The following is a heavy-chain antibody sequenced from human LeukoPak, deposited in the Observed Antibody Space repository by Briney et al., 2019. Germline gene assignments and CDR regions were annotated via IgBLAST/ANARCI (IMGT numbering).Heavy chain of an antibody. CDR2: ISYDGSNK. V-gene: IGHV3-30*18. D-gene: IGHD3-3*01. Sequence: GGSLRLSCAASGFTFSIYGMHWVRQAPGKGLEWVAVISYDGSNKYYADSVKGRFTISRDNSKNTLYLQMNSLRAEDTAVYYCAKDHHFGASYFDYWGQGTLVTVSS. CDR1: GFTFSIYG. J-gene: IGHJ4*02. CDR3: AKDHHFGASYFDY.